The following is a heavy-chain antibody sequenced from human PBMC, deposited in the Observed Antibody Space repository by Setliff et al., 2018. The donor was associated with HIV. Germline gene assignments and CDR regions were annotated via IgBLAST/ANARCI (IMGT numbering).Heavy chain of an antibody. V-gene: IGHV4-61*02. CDR3: ARGEYYFDY. J-gene: IGHJ4*02. CDR1: GGSISSGIYY. Sequence: SLTCTVSGGSISSGIYYWSWIRQPARKGLEWIGRIYTSGSTNYNPSLKSRVTISVDTSKNQFSLKLSSVTAADTAVYYCARGEYYFDYWGQGTLVTVSS. CDR2: IYTSGST.